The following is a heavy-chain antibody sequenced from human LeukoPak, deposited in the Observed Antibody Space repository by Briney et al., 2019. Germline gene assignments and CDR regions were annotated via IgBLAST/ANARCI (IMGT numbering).Heavy chain of an antibody. CDR2: IIPILGLA. D-gene: IGHD6-19*01. J-gene: IGHJ3*02. CDR3: ARDLESSGWYWGHAFDI. CDR1: GGTFISYA. V-gene: IGHV1-69*04. Sequence: ASVKVSCKASGGTFISYAISWVRQAPGQGLEWMGRIIPILGLANYAQKFQGRVTITADKSTSAAYMELSSLRSEDTAVYYCARDLESSGWYWGHAFDIWGQGTMVTVSS.